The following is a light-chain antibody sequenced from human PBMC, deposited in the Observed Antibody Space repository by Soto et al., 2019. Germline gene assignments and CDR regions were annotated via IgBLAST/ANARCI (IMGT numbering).Light chain of an antibody. CDR2: EVS. Sequence: QSVLTQPPSASGSPGQSVTISCTGTSSDVDGYNYVSWYQQHPGKAPKLIIYEVSKWPSGVPDRFSGSKSGNTASLTVSGLQAEDEADYYCSSYAGSNNLIFGGGTQLTVL. V-gene: IGLV2-8*01. J-gene: IGLJ2*01. CDR3: SSYAGSNNLI. CDR1: SSDVDGYNY.